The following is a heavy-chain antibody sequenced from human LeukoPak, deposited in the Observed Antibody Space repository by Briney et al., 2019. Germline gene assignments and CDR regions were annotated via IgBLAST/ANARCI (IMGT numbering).Heavy chain of an antibody. CDR1: GGSISSSSYY. Sequence: PSETLSLTCTVSGGSISSSSYYWGWIRQPPGKGLEWIGSIYYSGSTNYNPSLKSRVTISVDTSKNQFSLKLSSVTAADTAVYYCARAVDDGVGATGYFDYWGQGTLVTVSS. CDR2: IYYSGST. CDR3: ARAVDDGVGATGYFDY. D-gene: IGHD1-26*01. J-gene: IGHJ4*02. V-gene: IGHV4-39*07.